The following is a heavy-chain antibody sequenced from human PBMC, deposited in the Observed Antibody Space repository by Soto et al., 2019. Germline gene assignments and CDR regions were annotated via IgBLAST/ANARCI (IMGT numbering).Heavy chain of an antibody. CDR2: ISAYNGNT. Sequence: QVPLVQSGAEVKKPGASVKVSCKASGYTFTSYGISWVRQAPGQGLEWMGWISAYNGNTNYAQKLQGRVTMTTDTSTSTAYMELRSLRSDDTAVYYCARDLFPAGHGSLLVDYWGQGTLVTVSS. J-gene: IGHJ4*02. CDR1: GYTFTSYG. D-gene: IGHD2-15*01. CDR3: ARDLFPAGHGSLLVDY. V-gene: IGHV1-18*01.